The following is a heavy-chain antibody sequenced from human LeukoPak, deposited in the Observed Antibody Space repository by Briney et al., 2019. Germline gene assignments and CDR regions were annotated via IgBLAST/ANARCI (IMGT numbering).Heavy chain of an antibody. J-gene: IGHJ3*02. CDR1: GYTFTSYG. CDR3: ARVLRPRYYYDSSGYYKDAFDI. CDR2: ISAYNGNT. V-gene: IGHV1-18*01. Sequence: GASVKVSCKASGYTFTSYGISWVRQAPGQGLEWMGWISAYNGNTNYAQKLQGRVTMTTDTSTSTAYMELRGLRSDDTAVNYCARVLRPRYYYDSSGYYKDAFDIWGQGTMVTVSS. D-gene: IGHD3-22*01.